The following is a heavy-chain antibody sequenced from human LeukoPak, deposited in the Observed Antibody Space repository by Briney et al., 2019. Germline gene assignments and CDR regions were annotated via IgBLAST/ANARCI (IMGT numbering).Heavy chain of an antibody. D-gene: IGHD3-22*01. J-gene: IGHJ3*02. CDR3: ATMDYDSSGYTNAFDI. V-gene: IGHV1-69*02. Sequence: SVKVSCEASGYTFTGYYMHWVRQAPGQGLEWMGRIIPILGIANYAQKFQGRVTITADKSTSTAYMELSSLRSEDTAVYYCATMDYDSSGYTNAFDIWGQGTMVTVSS. CDR2: IIPILGIA. CDR1: GYTFTGYY.